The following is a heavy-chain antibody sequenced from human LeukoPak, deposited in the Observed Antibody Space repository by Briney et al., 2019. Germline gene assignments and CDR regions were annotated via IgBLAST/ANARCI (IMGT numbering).Heavy chain of an antibody. CDR2: ISYDGSNK. CDR1: GFTFSSYA. J-gene: IGHJ4*02. CDR3: ARDLRTGDYFDY. D-gene: IGHD3/OR15-3a*01. V-gene: IGHV3-30-3*01. Sequence: PGGSLRLSCAASGFTFSSYAMHWVRQAPGKGLEWVAVISYDGSNKYYADSVKSRFTISRDNSKNTLYLQMNSLRAEDTAVYYCARDLRTGDYFDYWGQGTLVTVSS.